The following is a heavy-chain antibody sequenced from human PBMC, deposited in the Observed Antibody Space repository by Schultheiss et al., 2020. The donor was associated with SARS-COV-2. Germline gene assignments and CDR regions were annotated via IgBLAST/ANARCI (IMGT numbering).Heavy chain of an antibody. D-gene: IGHD6-13*01. J-gene: IGHJ6*02. CDR2: ISYDGSNK. CDR1: GFTFSSYG. Sequence: GGSLRLSCAASGFTFSSYGMHWVRQASGKGLEWVAVISYDGSNKYYADSVKGRFTISRDNSKNTLYLQMNSLRAEDTAVYYCAKLIIAAAGSTRNHMDVWGQGTTVTVSS. CDR3: AKLIIAAAGSTRNHMDV. V-gene: IGHV3-30*18.